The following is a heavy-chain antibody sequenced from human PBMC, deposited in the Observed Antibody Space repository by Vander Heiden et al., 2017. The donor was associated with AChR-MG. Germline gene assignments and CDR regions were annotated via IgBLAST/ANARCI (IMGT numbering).Heavy chain of an antibody. CDR1: GGSISSGGYS. J-gene: IGHJ5*02. V-gene: IGHV4-30-2*01. Sequence: QLQLQESGPGLVTPSQTLSLTFAVSGGSISSGGYSWSWIRQPPGKGLEWIGYIYHSGSTYYNPSLKSRVTISVDRSKNQFSLKLSSVTAADTAVYYCARDVVVAATWRFDPWGQGTLVTVSS. CDR3: ARDVVVAATWRFDP. CDR2: IYHSGST. D-gene: IGHD2-15*01.